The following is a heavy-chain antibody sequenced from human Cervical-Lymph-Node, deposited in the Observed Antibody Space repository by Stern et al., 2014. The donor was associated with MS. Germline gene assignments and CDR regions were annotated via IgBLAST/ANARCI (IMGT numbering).Heavy chain of an antibody. CDR1: GGTFSIYT. V-gene: IGHV1-69*16. Sequence: VQLVESGAEVKQPGSSVKVSCAASGGTFSIYTVSWVRQAPGQGLEWMAGIIHMIVRANYQQKMQVRFTSTTDESMSSVHMESSNLRSEDTAIYFCVRSNYDGGNGFYHYAMDVWGQGTPVIVSS. J-gene: IGHJ6*02. D-gene: IGHD3-10*01. CDR3: VRSNYDGGNGFYHYAMDV. CDR2: IIHMIVRA.